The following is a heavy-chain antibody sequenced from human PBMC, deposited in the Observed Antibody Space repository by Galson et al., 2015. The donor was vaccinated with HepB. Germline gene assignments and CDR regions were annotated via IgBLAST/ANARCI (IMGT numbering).Heavy chain of an antibody. D-gene: IGHD3-3*01. CDR2: ISFDGNNE. CDR1: GFTFSTFA. V-gene: IGHV3-30-3*01. J-gene: IGHJ4*02. CDR3: ARGDPNYDFWNGYPEFDY. Sequence: SLRLSCAASGFTFSTFAMHWVRQAPGKGLEWVALISFDGNNEYYADSVKGRFTISRDDSNYTLFLQMNSLRHEGTAVYFCARGDPNYDFWNGYPEFDYWGQGTLVTVSS.